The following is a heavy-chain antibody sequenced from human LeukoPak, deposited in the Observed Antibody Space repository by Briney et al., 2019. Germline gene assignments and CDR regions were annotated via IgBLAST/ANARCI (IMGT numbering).Heavy chain of an antibody. Sequence: SGGSLRLSCTASGFTFDSYRMNWVRQAPGKGLEWVSTIYSGGENMFYADAVKGRFTISRDNAKNSLYLEMTSLRVEDTAVYFCARGYSGTFHKFGSWGQGTRVTVSS. CDR3: ARGYSGTFHKFGS. J-gene: IGHJ4*02. CDR1: GFTFDSYR. D-gene: IGHD1-26*01. V-gene: IGHV3-21*01. CDR2: IYSGGENM.